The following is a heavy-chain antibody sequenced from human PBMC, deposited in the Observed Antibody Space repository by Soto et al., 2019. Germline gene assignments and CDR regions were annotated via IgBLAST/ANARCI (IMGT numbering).Heavy chain of an antibody. J-gene: IGHJ3*02. V-gene: IGHV3-23*01. CDR1: VFTFSSYS. Sequence: LXLSCAASVFTFSSYSMSWVRQAPGEGLEWVSAISGSGGSTYYADSVKGRFTISRDNSKNTLYLQMNSLRAEDTAVYYCERGEGGAFDIWGQGTMVTVSS. CDR3: ERGEGGAFDI. CDR2: ISGSGGST. D-gene: IGHD3-16*01.